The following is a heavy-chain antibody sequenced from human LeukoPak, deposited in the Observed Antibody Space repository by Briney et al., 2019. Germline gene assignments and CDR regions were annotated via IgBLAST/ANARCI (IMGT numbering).Heavy chain of an antibody. CDR3: AGEGVVAAVFDY. D-gene: IGHD3-22*01. CDR2: IRRSGTTI. Sequence: PAGSLRPSCAASALTLTNYYISCTRPPQRSGMEWVSYIRRSGTTIYYADSVKGRFTISRDNAKNSLYLQMNSLRAEDTAVYYCAGEGVVAAVFDYWGQGTLVTVSS. CDR1: ALTLTNYY. J-gene: IGHJ4*02. V-gene: IGHV3-11*01.